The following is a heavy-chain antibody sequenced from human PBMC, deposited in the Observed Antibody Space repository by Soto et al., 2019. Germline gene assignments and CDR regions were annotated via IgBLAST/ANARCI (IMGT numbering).Heavy chain of an antibody. V-gene: IGHV4-61*01. D-gene: IGHD4-17*01. J-gene: IGHJ4*02. CDR2: ISYSGTT. Sequence: SETLSLTCTVSGVSVSSGSFYWAWIRRPPGKGLEWIGFISYSGTTSYNPSLKSRVTISVDTSRSHISLKVSSLTAADTAVYYCARGATVTQYDYWGQGTLVTVSS. CDR3: ARGATVTQYDY. CDR1: GVSVSSGSFY.